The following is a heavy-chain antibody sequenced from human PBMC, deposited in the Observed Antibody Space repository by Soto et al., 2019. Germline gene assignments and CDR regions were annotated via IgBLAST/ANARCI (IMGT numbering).Heavy chain of an antibody. V-gene: IGHV3-30*18. J-gene: IGHJ4*02. D-gene: IGHD3-10*01. CDR2: ISYDGSNK. CDR3: AKDWYYYGSGSYYNPLYFDY. Sequence: GGSLRLSCAASGFTLSSYGMHWVRQAPGKGLEWVAVISYDGSNKYYADSVKGRFTISRDNSKNTLYLQMNSLRAEDTAVYYCAKDWYYYGSGSYYNPLYFDYWGQGTLVTVSS. CDR1: GFTLSSYG.